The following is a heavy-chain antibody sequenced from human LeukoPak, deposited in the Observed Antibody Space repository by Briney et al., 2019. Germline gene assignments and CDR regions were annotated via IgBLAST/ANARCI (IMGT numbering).Heavy chain of an antibody. J-gene: IGHJ4*02. CDR2: INHGGST. D-gene: IGHD3-22*01. CDR3: ASFRIHYYDTSGYYGY. CDR1: GGSISSYY. V-gene: IGHV4-34*01. Sequence: SETLSLTCTVSGGSISSYYWSWIRQPPGQGLEWIGEINHGGSTNYNPSLKSRVTISVDTSKNQFSLKLSSVTAADTAVYYCASFRIHYYDTSGYYGYWGQGTLVTVSS.